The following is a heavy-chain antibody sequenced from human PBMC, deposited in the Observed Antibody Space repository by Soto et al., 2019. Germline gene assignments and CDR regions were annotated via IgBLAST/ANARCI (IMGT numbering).Heavy chain of an antibody. CDR3: ARPNDGTTPNAFDI. J-gene: IGHJ3*02. CDR1: GYSFTSYA. V-gene: IGHV1-3*01. CDR2: INAGNGNT. Sequence: GASVKVSCKASGYSFTSYAMHWVRQAPGQRLEWMGWINAGNGNTKYSQKFQGRVTITRDTSASTAYMELSSLRSEDTAVYYCARPNDGTTPNAFDIWGQGTMVTVSS. D-gene: IGHD1-7*01.